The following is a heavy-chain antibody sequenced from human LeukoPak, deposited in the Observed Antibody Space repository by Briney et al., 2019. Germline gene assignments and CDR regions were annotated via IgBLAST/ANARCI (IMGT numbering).Heavy chain of an antibody. CDR3: ARALSWDVNFDY. J-gene: IGHJ4*02. V-gene: IGHV1-8*03. CDR2: MNPNSGYT. Sequence: ASVKVSCRASGYTFTSYDINWVRQATGQGLEWMGWMNPNSGYTVYAQKFQGRVTITRSTSISTAYMELSSLTSEDTAVYYCARALSWDVNFDYWGQGTLVTVSS. D-gene: IGHD1-26*01. CDR1: GYTFTSYD.